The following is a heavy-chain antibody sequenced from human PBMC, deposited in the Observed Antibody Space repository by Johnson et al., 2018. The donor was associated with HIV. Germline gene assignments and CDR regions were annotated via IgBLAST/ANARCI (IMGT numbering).Heavy chain of an antibody. D-gene: IGHD3/OR15-3a*01. CDR1: GVTVSNNY. CDR2: IGASGITT. Sequence: VQLVESGGGLVQRGGSLRLSCVASGVTVSNNYMIWVRQAPGTGLEWVSGIGASGITTYYADSVKGLSTISRDNSNNTLYLHMNSLRPDDTGVYYCAKDKFMFLDNPVDAFDVWGQGTMVTFSS. J-gene: IGHJ3*01. V-gene: IGHV3-66*02. CDR3: AKDKFMFLDNPVDAFDV.